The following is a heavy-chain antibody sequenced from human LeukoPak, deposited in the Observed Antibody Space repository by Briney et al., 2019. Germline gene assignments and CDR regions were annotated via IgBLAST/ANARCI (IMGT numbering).Heavy chain of an antibody. CDR1: GFTFSSYS. J-gene: IGHJ4*02. Sequence: GGSLRLSCAASGFTFSSYSMSWVRQAPGKGLEWVSAISGSGINTYYADSVKGRFTISRDNAKNSLYLHMNSLRAEDTAVYFCARMIAVVGPYFFDYWGQGTLVTVSS. CDR3: ARMIAVVGPYFFDY. V-gene: IGHV3-21*01. D-gene: IGHD3-22*01. CDR2: ISGSGINT.